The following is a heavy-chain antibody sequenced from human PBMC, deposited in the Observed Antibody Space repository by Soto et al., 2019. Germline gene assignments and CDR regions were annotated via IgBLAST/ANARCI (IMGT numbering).Heavy chain of an antibody. D-gene: IGHD3-3*02. J-gene: IGHJ5*02. CDR2: IYHSGST. Sequence: KSSETLSLTCAVSGGSISSSNWWSWVRQPPGKGLEWIGEIYHSGSTNYNPSLKSRVTISVDKSKNQFSLKLSSVTAADTAVYYRARLGAFYQSLDPWGPGTLVTVSS. CDR1: GGSISSSNW. V-gene: IGHV4-4*02. CDR3: ARLGAFYQSLDP.